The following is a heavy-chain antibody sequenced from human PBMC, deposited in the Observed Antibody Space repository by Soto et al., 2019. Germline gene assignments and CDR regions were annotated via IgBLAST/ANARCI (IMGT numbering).Heavy chain of an antibody. V-gene: IGHV3-48*02. D-gene: IGHD3-22*01. CDR1: GFTFSSYS. J-gene: IGHJ4*02. CDR3: ARGLYYYDSSGYWGY. Sequence: XXSLRLSFAASGFTFSSYSMHWVRQAPGKGLEWVSYISSSSSTIYYADSVKGRFTISRDNAKNSLYLQMNSLRDEDTAVYYCARGLYYYDSSGYWGYWGQGTLVTVSS. CDR2: ISSSSSTI.